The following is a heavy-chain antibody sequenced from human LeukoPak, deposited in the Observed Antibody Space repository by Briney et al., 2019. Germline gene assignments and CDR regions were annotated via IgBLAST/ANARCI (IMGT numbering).Heavy chain of an antibody. CDR1: GGSISSSSYY. V-gene: IGHV4-39*01. CDR2: IYYSRST. J-gene: IGHJ5*02. CDR3: ARGPPGDYGLSWFDP. D-gene: IGHD4-17*01. Sequence: SETLSLTCTVSGGSISSSSYYWGWIRQPPGKGLEWIGSIYYSRSTYYNPSLKSRVTISVDTSKNQFSLKLSSVTAADTAVYYCARGPPGDYGLSWFDPWGQGTLVTVSS.